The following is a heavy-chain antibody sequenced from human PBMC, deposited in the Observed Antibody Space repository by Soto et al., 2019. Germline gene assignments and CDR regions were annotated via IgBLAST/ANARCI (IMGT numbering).Heavy chain of an antibody. V-gene: IGHV2-5*01. J-gene: IGHJ4*02. Sequence: SGPTLVNPTETLTLTCSFSGFSLSTSGVGVGWIRQPPGKALEWLTLIYGHDDKRYSPSLKSRLTITKDTSKNQVVLTMTNMDPVDTATYYCALMDTTGYYTKTFAYSSQGTLVPVSS. CDR2: IYGHDDK. D-gene: IGHD3-22*01. CDR1: GFSLSTSGVG. CDR3: ALMDTTGYYTKTFAY.